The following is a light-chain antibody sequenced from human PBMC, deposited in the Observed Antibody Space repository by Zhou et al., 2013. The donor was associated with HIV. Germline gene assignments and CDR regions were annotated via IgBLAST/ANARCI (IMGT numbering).Light chain of an antibody. Sequence: DIQMTQSPSSLSASVGDTVTITCRASQSVSSYLNWYQHEPGKAPKVLIYAASNLQSGVPSRFSASGSGTSFTLTIKSLQPEDFATYYCQQTYSTPYTFGRGPTSTSN. J-gene: IGKJ2*01. CDR3: QQTYSTPYT. CDR1: QSVSSY. CDR2: AAS. V-gene: IGKV1-39*01.